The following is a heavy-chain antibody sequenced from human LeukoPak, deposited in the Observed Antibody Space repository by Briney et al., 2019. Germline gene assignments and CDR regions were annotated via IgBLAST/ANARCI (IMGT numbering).Heavy chain of an antibody. CDR1: GGSFSGYY. CDR2: INHSGST. V-gene: IGHV4-34*01. CDR3: ARGYFNIDY. Sequence: SETLSLTCAVYGGSFSGYYWSLIRQPPGKGLEWIGEINHSGSTNYNPSLKSRVTISVDTSKNQFSLKLSSVTAADTAVYYCARGYFNIDYWGQGTLVTVSS. D-gene: IGHD2-21*01. J-gene: IGHJ4*02.